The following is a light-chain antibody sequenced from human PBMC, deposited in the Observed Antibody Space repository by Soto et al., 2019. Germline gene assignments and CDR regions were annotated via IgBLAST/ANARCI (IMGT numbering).Light chain of an antibody. Sequence: DIQMTQSPSSLSASVGDRVTITCRASQGITNFLAWYQQKPGTVPKLLIYAASTLQSGVPSRFSGSGFGTYFTLNISRLQPEDVATSYCQKYSSAPFTFGPGTKVDIK. V-gene: IGKV1-27*01. CDR3: QKYSSAPFT. CDR1: QGITNF. CDR2: AAS. J-gene: IGKJ3*01.